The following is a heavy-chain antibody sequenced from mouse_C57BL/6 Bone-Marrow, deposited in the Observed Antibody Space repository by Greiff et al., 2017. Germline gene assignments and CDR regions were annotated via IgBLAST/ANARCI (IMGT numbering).Heavy chain of an antibody. CDR1: GFTFSDFY. V-gene: IGHV7-1*01. CDR2: SRNKANDYTT. D-gene: IGHD2-13*01. Sequence: EVMLVESGGGLVQSGRSLRLSCATSGFTFSDFYMEWVRQAPGKGLEWIAASRNKANDYTTEYSASVKGRFIVSRDTSQSILYLQMNALSAEDAASCYCARDAGGEYDWFAYWGQGTLVTVSA. CDR3: ARDAGGEYDWFAY. J-gene: IGHJ3*01.